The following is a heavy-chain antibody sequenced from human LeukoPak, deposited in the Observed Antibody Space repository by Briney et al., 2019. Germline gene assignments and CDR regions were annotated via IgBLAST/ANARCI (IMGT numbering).Heavy chain of an antibody. CDR2: ISGSGGST. J-gene: IGHJ4*02. CDR1: GFTFSSYA. D-gene: IGHD2-15*01. V-gene: IGHV3-23*01. CDR3: AKDEGSGGSCSDY. Sequence: PGGSLRLSCAASGFTFSSYAVSWVRQAPGKGLEWVSAISGSGGSTYYADSVKGRFTISRDNSKNTLYLQMNSLRAEDTAVYYCAKDEGSGGSCSDYWGQGTLVTVSS.